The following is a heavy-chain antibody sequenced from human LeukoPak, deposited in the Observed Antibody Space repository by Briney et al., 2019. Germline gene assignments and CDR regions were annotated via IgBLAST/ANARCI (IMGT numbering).Heavy chain of an antibody. CDR1: GGSISSYY. J-gene: IGHJ5*02. D-gene: IGHD3-16*01. CDR3: ARHLGYNWFDP. Sequence: SETLSLTCTVSGGSISSYYWSWIRQPPGKGLEWIGYIYYSGSTNYSPSLKSRVTISVDTSKNQFSLKLSSVTAADTAVYYCARHLGYNWFDPWGQGTLVTVSS. CDR2: IYYSGST. V-gene: IGHV4-59*08.